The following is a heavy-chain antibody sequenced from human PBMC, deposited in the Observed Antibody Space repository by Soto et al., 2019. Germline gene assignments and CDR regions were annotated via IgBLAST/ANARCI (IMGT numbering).Heavy chain of an antibody. Sequence: SETLSLTCTVSGGSISSGGYYRSWIRQHPGKGLEWIGYIYYSGSTYYNPSLKSRVTISVDTSKNQFSLKLSSVTAADTAVYYCASRGYSYGFSLGMDVWGQGTTVTVSS. V-gene: IGHV4-31*03. J-gene: IGHJ6*02. D-gene: IGHD5-18*01. CDR2: IYYSGST. CDR1: GGSISSGGYY. CDR3: ASRGYSYGFSLGMDV.